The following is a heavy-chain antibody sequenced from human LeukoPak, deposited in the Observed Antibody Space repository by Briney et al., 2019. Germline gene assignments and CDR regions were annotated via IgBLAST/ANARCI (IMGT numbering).Heavy chain of an antibody. CDR1: GGSFSDYY. CDR3: ARGADIVVVPAAPTQGMDV. Sequence: NPSETLSLTCAVYGGSFSDYYWSRIRQPPGKGLEWIGEINHSGSTNYNPSLKSRVTISVDTSKNQFSLKLSSVTAADTAVYYCARGADIVVVPAAPTQGMDVWGQGTMVTVSS. V-gene: IGHV4-34*01. CDR2: INHSGST. D-gene: IGHD2-2*01. J-gene: IGHJ6*02.